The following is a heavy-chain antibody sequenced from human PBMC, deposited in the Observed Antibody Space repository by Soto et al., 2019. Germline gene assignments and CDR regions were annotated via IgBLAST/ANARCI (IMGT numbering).Heavy chain of an antibody. J-gene: IGHJ6*02. CDR3: AKDRRDSSGTCSRCFGMDV. D-gene: IGHD3-22*01. CDR2: ISHDGSIQ. Sequence: QVQLMESGGSVLQPGRSLRLSCAASGFTFSSYGMHWVRQAPGKGLEWVTIISHDGSIQYYGDSVKGRFTVSRDNSKNTLFLEMNSLTAEDTATYYCAKDRRDSSGTCSRCFGMDVWGQGTTVTVSS. V-gene: IGHV3-30*18. CDR1: GFTFSSYG.